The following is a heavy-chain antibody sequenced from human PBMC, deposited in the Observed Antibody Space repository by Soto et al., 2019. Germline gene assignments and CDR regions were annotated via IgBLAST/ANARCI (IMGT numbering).Heavy chain of an antibody. Sequence: QVQLQESGPGRVKPSQTLSLTCTVSNGSVSSGDKYWSWLRQSPGKGLEWIGYINNGGTAYYNPYLKSRVIISIDTSQNRVLLKVTSVTATDTAVYFCASGYYGDYVGKRHFDLWGPGTQVTVSS. CDR1: NGSVSSGDKY. CDR3: ASGYYGDYVGKRHFDL. D-gene: IGHD4-17*01. V-gene: IGHV4-30-4*01. J-gene: IGHJ4*02. CDR2: INNGGTA.